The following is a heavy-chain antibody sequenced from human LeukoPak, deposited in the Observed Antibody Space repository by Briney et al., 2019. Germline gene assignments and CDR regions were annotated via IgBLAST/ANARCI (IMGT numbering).Heavy chain of an antibody. CDR3: ARRVYDAFWFDP. CDR2: IYPGDSDT. V-gene: IGHV5-51*01. D-gene: IGHD5/OR15-5a*01. Sequence: GESLKISCKGSGYNFTSDWIGWVRQMPGKGLEWMGIIYPGDSDTRYSPPFQGQVTISADKSISTAYLQWSSLKASDTAMYYCARRVYDAFWFDPWGQGTLVTVSS. CDR1: GYNFTSDW. J-gene: IGHJ5*02.